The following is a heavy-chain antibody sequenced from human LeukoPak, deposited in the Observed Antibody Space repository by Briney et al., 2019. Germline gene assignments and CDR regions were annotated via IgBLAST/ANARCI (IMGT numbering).Heavy chain of an antibody. CDR3: ASRDIVVVPAASGDFDY. Sequence: SVKVSCKASGYTFTGYYMHWVRQAPGHRLEWMGWINPNRGGTNYAQKFQGRVTMTRDTSISTAYMELSRLRSDDTAVYYCASRDIVVVPAASGDFDYWGQGTLVTVSS. V-gene: IGHV1-2*02. CDR2: INPNRGGT. D-gene: IGHD2-2*01. CDR1: GYTFTGYY. J-gene: IGHJ4*02.